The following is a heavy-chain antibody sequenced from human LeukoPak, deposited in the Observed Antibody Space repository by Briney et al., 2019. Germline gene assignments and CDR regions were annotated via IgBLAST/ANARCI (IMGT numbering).Heavy chain of an antibody. V-gene: IGHV4-34*01. CDR1: GFTVSSNY. J-gene: IGHJ4*03. CDR2: IDHRGDT. Sequence: GSLRLSCAASGFTVSSNYMSWVRQSPGKGLEWIAEIDHRGDTNYNPSVKSRVTISVDTSKNQFSLKVRSLTAADTAVYYCARGPTISETGYFDFWGQGTLVTVSS. D-gene: IGHD1-1*01. CDR3: ARGPTISETGYFDF.